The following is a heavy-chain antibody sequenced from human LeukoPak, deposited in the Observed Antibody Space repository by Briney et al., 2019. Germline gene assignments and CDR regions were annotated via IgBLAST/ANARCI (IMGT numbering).Heavy chain of an antibody. D-gene: IGHD1-26*01. J-gene: IGHJ4*02. V-gene: IGHV3-7*01. CDR3: ARDSVGVPTDFDY. CDR2: MNIDGSEK. CDR1: GFTFSNYW. Sequence: GGSLRLSCAASGFTFSNYWMGWVRQAPGKRLEWVANMNIDGSEKYYADSVRGRFTISRDDSKNTLYLQMDSLRAEDTAVYYCARDSVGVPTDFDYWGQGTLVTVSS.